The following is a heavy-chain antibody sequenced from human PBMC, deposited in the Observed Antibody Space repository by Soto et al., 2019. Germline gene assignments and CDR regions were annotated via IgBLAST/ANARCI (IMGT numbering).Heavy chain of an antibody. CDR1: GYTFSNYA. J-gene: IGHJ3*02. V-gene: IGHV1-3*01. CDR2: INAGNGNT. Sequence: QVPLVQSGAEVKKPGASVKVSCKASGYTFSNYAMHWVRQAPGQRLEWMGWINAGNGNTKYSQNFQGRVTIARDTSESTAYMGLSSLRSEATSVYYCARDHSSLDYGSGSYYMNAFDIWGRGTMVTVSS. D-gene: IGHD3-10*01. CDR3: ARDHSSLDYGSGSYYMNAFDI.